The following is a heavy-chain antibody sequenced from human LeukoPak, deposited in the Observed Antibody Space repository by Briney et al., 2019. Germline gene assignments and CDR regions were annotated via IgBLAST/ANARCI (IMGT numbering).Heavy chain of an antibody. V-gene: IGHV1-46*01. CDR3: ARDAGNRGRLPPGGIGYYYYMDV. D-gene: IGHD3-10*01. J-gene: IGHJ6*03. CDR1: GYTFTSYY. Sequence: ASVKVSCKASGYTFTSYYMHWVRQAPGQGLEWMGIINPSGGSTSYAQKFQGRVTMTRDTSTSTVYMELSSLRSEDTAVYYCARDAGNRGRLPPGGIGYYYYMDVWGKGTTVTVSS. CDR2: INPSGGST.